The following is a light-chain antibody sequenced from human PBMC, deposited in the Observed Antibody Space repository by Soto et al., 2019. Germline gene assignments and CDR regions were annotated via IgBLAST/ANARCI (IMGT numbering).Light chain of an antibody. CDR1: SSDDGGYNY. J-gene: IGLJ1*01. CDR3: SSYTSSSTLLYV. V-gene: IGLV2-14*01. CDR2: DVS. Sequence: QSALTQPASVSGSPGQSITISCTGTSSDDGGYNYVSWYQQHPGKAPKLMIYDVSNRPSGVSNRVSGSKSGNTASLTISGLQAEDEADYYCSSYTSSSTLLYVFGTGTKLTVL.